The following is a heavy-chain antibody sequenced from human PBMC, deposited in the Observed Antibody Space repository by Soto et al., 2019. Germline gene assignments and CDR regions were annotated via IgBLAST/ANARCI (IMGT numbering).Heavy chain of an antibody. Sequence: LGESLKISCKGSGYSFTSYWISWVRQMPGKGLEWMGRIDPSDSYTNYSPSFQGHVTISADKSISTAYLQWSSLKASDTAMYYCASHSSSYYYYGMDVWGQGTTVTVSS. D-gene: IGHD6-6*01. CDR2: IDPSDSYT. J-gene: IGHJ6*02. CDR3: ASHSSSYYYYGMDV. V-gene: IGHV5-10-1*01. CDR1: GYSFTSYW.